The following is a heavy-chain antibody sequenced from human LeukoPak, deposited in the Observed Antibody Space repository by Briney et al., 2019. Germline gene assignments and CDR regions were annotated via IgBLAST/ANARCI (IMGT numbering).Heavy chain of an antibody. D-gene: IGHD7-27*01. CDR1: RFTFSSYS. V-gene: IGHV3-21*01. J-gene: IGHJ5*02. Sequence: GGSLRLSCAASRFTFSSYSMNWVRQAPGKGLEWVSSISSSGSYIYHADSVKGRFTISRDNAKNSLYLQMNSLRAEDTAVYYRARHVSNWGDPNWFDPWGQGTLVTVSS. CDR2: ISSSGSYI. CDR3: ARHVSNWGDPNWFDP.